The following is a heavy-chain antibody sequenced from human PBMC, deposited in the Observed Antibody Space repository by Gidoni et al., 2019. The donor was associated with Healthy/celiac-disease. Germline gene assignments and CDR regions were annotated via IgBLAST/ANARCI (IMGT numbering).Heavy chain of an antibody. CDR3: ASQSPYSSSWYYFDY. CDR1: GFTFSSYW. D-gene: IGHD6-13*01. V-gene: IGHV3-7*01. Sequence: EVQLVESGGGLVQPGGSLRLSCAASGFTFSSYWMSWVRQAPGKGLEWVANIKQDGSEKYYVDSVKGRFTISRDNAKNSLYLQMNSLRAEDTAVYYCASQSPYSSSWYYFDYWGQGTLVTVS. CDR2: IKQDGSEK. J-gene: IGHJ4*02.